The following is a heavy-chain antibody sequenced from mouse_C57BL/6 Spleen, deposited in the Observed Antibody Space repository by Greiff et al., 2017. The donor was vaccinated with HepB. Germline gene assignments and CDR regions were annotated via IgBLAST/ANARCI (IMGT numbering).Heavy chain of an antibody. J-gene: IGHJ2*01. Sequence: VHLVESGPELVKPGASVKLSCKASGYTFTSYDINWVKQRPGQGLEWIGWIYPRDGSTKYNEKFKGKATLTVDTSSSTAYMELHSLTSEDSAVYFCAKLGFDYWGQGTTLTVSS. V-gene: IGHV1-85*01. CDR2: IYPRDGST. CDR1: GYTFTSYD. D-gene: IGHD4-1*01. CDR3: AKLGFDY.